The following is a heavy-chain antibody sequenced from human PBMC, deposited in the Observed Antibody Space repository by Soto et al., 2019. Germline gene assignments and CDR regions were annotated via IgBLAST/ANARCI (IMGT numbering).Heavy chain of an antibody. CDR2: IKQDGSEK. J-gene: IGHJ5*02. Sequence: EVQLVESGGGLVQPGGSLRLSCAASGFTFSSYWMSWVRQAPGKGLEWVANIKQDGSEKYYVDSVKVRFTISRDNAKNSLYLQMNSLRAGDTAVYYCARETGYSSSGWGGKYNWFDPWGQGTLVTVSS. V-gene: IGHV3-7*01. CDR1: GFTFSSYW. D-gene: IGHD6-13*01. CDR3: ARETGYSSSGWGGKYNWFDP.